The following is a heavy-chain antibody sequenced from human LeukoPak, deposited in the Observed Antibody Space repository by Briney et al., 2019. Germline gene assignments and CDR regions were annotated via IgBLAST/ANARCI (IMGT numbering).Heavy chain of an antibody. V-gene: IGHV1-69*04. CDR1: GGTFSSYA. CDR2: IIPIFGIA. CDR3: ARGGDGYKFDF. J-gene: IGHJ4*02. Sequence: SVKVSCKAPGGTFSSYAISWVRQAPGQGLEWMGRIIPIFGIANYAQKFQGRVTITADKSTSTAYMGLSSLRSEDTAVYYCARGGDGYKFDFWGQGTLVTVSS. D-gene: IGHD5-24*01.